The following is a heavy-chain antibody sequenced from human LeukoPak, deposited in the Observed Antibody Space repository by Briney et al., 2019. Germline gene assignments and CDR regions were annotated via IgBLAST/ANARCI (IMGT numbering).Heavy chain of an antibody. Sequence: ASVKVSCKASGYTFTSYYMHWVRQAPGQGLEWMGWMNPNSGNTGYAQKFQGRVTMTRNTSISTAYMELSSLRSEDTAVYYCARVFRMPAAISGFDYWGQGTLVTVSS. CDR3: ARVFRMPAAISGFDY. V-gene: IGHV1-8*01. D-gene: IGHD2-2*01. CDR2: MNPNSGNT. CDR1: GYTFTSYY. J-gene: IGHJ4*02.